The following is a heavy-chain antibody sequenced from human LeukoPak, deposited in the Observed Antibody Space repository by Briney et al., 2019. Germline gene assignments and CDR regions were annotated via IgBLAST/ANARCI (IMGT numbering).Heavy chain of an antibody. Sequence: GGSLRLSCAASGFTFSSYWMSWVRQAPGKGLEWVAYIKQDGSEKYSVDSVKGRFTISRDNAKNSLYLQMNSLRAEDTAVYYCARDQISWNYDILTGYLNYYFDYWGQGTLVTVSS. CDR3: ARDQISWNYDILTGYLNYYFDY. D-gene: IGHD3-9*01. CDR1: GFTFSSYW. J-gene: IGHJ4*02. CDR2: IKQDGSEK. V-gene: IGHV3-7*01.